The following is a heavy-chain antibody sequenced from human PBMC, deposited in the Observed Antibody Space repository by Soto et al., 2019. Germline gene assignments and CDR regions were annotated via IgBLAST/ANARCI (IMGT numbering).Heavy chain of an antibody. J-gene: IGHJ4*02. Sequence: EVQLVESGGGLVQPGGSLRLSCAASGFTVSSNYMSWVRQAPGKGLEWVSVIYSGGSTYYADSVKGRFTISRHNSKNTLYLQMNSLRAEDTAVYYCARGFPYYYDSSGLHYWGQGTLVTVSS. CDR3: ARGFPYYYDSSGLHY. V-gene: IGHV3-53*04. CDR2: IYSGGST. CDR1: GFTVSSNY. D-gene: IGHD3-22*01.